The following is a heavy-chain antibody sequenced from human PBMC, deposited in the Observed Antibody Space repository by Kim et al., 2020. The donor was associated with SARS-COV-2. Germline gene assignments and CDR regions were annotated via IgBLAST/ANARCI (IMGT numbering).Heavy chain of an antibody. V-gene: IGHV4-39*01. Sequence: SETLSLTCTVSGDSISSSSYYWGWIRQPPGKGLEWIGSIYYSGSTYYNPSLKSRVTISVDTSKNQFSLKLSSVTAADTAVYYCARQAGEYYDFWSGYYSGPKDQNFDYWGQGTLVTVSS. D-gene: IGHD3-3*01. CDR1: GDSISSSSYY. CDR3: ARQAGEYYDFWSGYYSGPKDQNFDY. CDR2: IYYSGST. J-gene: IGHJ4*02.